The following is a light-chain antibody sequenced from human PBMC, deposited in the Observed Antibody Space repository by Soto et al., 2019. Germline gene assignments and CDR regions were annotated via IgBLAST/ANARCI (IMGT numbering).Light chain of an antibody. J-gene: IGKJ1*01. CDR1: QGITGW. Sequence: DIQLTQSPSTLSASVGDRVTITCRASQGITGWLAWYQQKPGKAPNLLIFDASTLESGVPTRFTGSGSGPVFTLSISNLQPDDFATYYCQQYQRYWTFGHGTKVEV. CDR3: QQYQRYWT. V-gene: IGKV1-5*01. CDR2: DAS.